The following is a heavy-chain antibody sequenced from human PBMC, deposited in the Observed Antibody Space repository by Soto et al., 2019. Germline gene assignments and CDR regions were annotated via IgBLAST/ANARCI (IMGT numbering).Heavy chain of an antibody. CDR1: GGSISSYY. V-gene: IGHV4-59*01. J-gene: IGHJ4*02. D-gene: IGHD4-17*01. Sequence: SETLSLTCTVSGGSISSYYWSWIRQPPGKGLEWIGYIYYSGSTNYNPSLKSRVTISVDTSKNQFSLKLSSVTAADTAVYYCARVSFAVTTQKIHYFDYWGQGTLVTVSS. CDR3: ARVSFAVTTQKIHYFDY. CDR2: IYYSGST.